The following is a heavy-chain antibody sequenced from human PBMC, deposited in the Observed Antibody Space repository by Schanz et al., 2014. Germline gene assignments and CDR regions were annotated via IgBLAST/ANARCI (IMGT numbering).Heavy chain of an antibody. V-gene: IGHV3-21*02. CDR1: GFTFSSYN. CDR3: ARLELSVYYYAMDV. J-gene: IGHJ6*02. D-gene: IGHD2-15*01. Sequence: EVQLVESGGGLVRPGDSLRLSCAASGFTFSSYNINWVRQAPGKGLEYISSISPSSSYIYYADSVKGRFTISGDNAKNSLYLQMNSLRAEDAAVYYCARLELSVYYYAMDVWGQGTTVTVSS. CDR2: ISPSSSYI.